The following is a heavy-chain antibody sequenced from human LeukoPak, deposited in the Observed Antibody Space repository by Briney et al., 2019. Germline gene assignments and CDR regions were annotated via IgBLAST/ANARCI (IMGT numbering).Heavy chain of an antibody. V-gene: IGHV3-21*01. Sequence: PGGSLRLSCAASGFTFSSDSMNWVRQAPGKGLEWVSSISSSSSYIYYADSVKGRFTISRDNAKNSLYLQMNSLRAEDTAVYYYARDSRLIVVSDWGQGTLVTVSS. CDR3: ARDSRLIVVSD. CDR1: GFTFSSDS. D-gene: IGHD2-21*01. J-gene: IGHJ4*02. CDR2: ISSSSSYI.